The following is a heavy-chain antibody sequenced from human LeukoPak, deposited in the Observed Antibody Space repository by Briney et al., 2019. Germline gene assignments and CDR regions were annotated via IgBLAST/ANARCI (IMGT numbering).Heavy chain of an antibody. CDR1: GFTFSSYW. J-gene: IGHJ3*02. CDR3: ARPDTSSYRSAFNI. CDR2: IDSDGSTT. Sequence: GGSLRLSCVASGFTFSSYWMHWVRQAPGKGLVRVSRIDSDGSTTSYADSVKGRFTISRDNAKNTLYLQMNSLRAEDTAVYYCARPDTSSYRSAFNIWGQGTVVTVS. V-gene: IGHV3-74*01. D-gene: IGHD6-6*01.